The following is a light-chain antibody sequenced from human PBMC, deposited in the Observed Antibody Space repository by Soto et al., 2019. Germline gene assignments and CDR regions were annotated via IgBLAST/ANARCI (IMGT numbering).Light chain of an antibody. J-gene: IGKJ1*01. CDR1: QSVRDRY. CDR3: QQYGSSPGT. CDR2: DTS. V-gene: IGKV3-20*01. Sequence: EIVLTQSPVTLSLSPGERATLPCRASQSVRDRYLAWYQQKPGQAPSLLIYDTSTRATGVPDRFSGSGSGTDFALTISRVEPEDFAIYFCQQYGSSPGTFGQGTKVDIK.